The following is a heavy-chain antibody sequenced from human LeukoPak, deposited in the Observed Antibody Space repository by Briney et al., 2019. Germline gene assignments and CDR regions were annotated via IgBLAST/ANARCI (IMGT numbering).Heavy chain of an antibody. J-gene: IGHJ4*02. V-gene: IGHV3-23*01. CDR2: ISGSGGST. CDR3: AKAGYYYDSSGNYDY. D-gene: IGHD3-22*01. CDR1: GFTFSSYA. Sequence: GSLRLSCAASGFTFSSYAMSWVRQAPGKGLEWGSAISGSGGSTYYADSVKGRFTISRDNSKNTLYLQMNSLRAEDTAVYYCAKAGYYYDSSGNYDYWGQGTLVTVSS.